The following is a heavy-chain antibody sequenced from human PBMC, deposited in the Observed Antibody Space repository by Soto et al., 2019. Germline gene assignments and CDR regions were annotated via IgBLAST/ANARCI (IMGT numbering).Heavy chain of an antibody. D-gene: IGHD2-2*02. V-gene: IGHV4-39*01. CDR2: IYYSGST. CDR1: GGSISSSSYY. Sequence: PSETLSLTCTVSGGSISSSSYYWGWIRQPPGKGLEWIGSIYYSGSTYYNPSLKSRVTISVDTSKNQFSLKLSSVTAADTAVYYCARHADTDTYYYYYGMDVWGQGTTVTVS. CDR3: ARHADTDTYYYYYGMDV. J-gene: IGHJ6*02.